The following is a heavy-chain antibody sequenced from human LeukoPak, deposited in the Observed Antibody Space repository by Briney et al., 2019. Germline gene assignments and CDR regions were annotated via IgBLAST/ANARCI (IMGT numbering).Heavy chain of an antibody. CDR2: IIPIFGTA. V-gene: IGHV1-69*05. CDR1: GGTFSSYA. D-gene: IGHD3-22*01. CDR3: ARGFEGSSSGYVGAFDI. Sequence: GASVKVSCKASGGTFSSYAISWVRQAPGQGLEWMGGIIPIFGTANYAQKFQGTVTITTDESTSTAYMELSSLRSEDTAVYYCARGFEGSSSGYVGAFDIWGQGTMVTVSS. J-gene: IGHJ3*02.